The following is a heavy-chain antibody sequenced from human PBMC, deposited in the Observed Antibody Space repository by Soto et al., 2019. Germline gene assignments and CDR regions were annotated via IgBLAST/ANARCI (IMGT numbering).Heavy chain of an antibody. Sequence: QVQLVQSGADVKKPGSSVKISCTASGAAFSNYTFTWVRRAPGQGLEWVGRVIPLLDASNYAEKFQDRVTISADRSTSTVYMELSGLRSEDSATYYCASGKSQMSQDRMGFYYYMDVWGKGTTVTVSS. CDR1: GAAFSNYT. J-gene: IGHJ6*03. D-gene: IGHD1-1*01. V-gene: IGHV1-69*08. CDR2: VIPLLDAS. CDR3: ASGKSQMSQDRMGFYYYMDV.